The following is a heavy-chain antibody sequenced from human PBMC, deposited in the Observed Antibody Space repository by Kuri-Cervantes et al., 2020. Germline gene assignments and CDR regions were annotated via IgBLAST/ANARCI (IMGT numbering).Heavy chain of an antibody. J-gene: IGHJ5*02. Sequence: SETLSLTCAVYGGSFSAYYWSWIRQPPGKGLEWIGEIDHSGSTHYNPSLKSRVTISVDTSKNQFSLKLTSVTAADTAVYYCARNQWFDPWGQGTLVTVSS. CDR3: ARNQWFDP. CDR2: IDHSGST. CDR1: GGSFSAYY. V-gene: IGHV4-34*01. D-gene: IGHD1-14*01.